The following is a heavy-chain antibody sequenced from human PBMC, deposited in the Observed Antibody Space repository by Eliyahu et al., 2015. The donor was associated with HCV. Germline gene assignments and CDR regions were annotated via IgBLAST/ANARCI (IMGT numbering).Heavy chain of an antibody. Sequence: QVQLVESGGGVVQPGRSLRLSCAASGFTFSNYGMHWVRQAPGKGLEWVAVISYDGSNKYYADSVKGRFTISRDNSKNTLYLQMNGLRAEDTAVYYCAKGITIFTLVHYYMDVWGKGTTVTVSS. J-gene: IGHJ6*03. D-gene: IGHD3-3*01. V-gene: IGHV3-30*18. CDR1: GFTFSNYG. CDR3: AKGITIFTLVHYYMDV. CDR2: ISYDGSNK.